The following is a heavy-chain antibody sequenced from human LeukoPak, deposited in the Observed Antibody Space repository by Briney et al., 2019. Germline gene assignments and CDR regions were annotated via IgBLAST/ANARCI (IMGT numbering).Heavy chain of an antibody. V-gene: IGHV1-18*01. CDR2: ISGYNGNT. J-gene: IGHJ4*02. CDR3: ARPRHDYGDYVI. Sequence: ASVKVSCKASGYTFTSFSISWVRRAPGKGREWMGWISGYNGNTNYAQKLQGSVTMTTDTSTSTAYMELSSLRSEDTAVYYCARPRHDYGDYVIWGQGTLVTVSS. CDR1: GYTFTSFS. D-gene: IGHD4-17*01.